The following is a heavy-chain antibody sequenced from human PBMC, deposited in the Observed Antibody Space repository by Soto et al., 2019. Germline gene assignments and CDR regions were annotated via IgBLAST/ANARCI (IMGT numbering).Heavy chain of an antibody. CDR2: ISAYNGNT. V-gene: IGHV1-18*01. Sequence: QVQLVQSGAEVKKPGASVKVSCKASGYTFTSYGISWVGQAPGQGLEWMGWISAYNGNTNDAQKLQGRVTMTTDTSTSTAYMELRSLRSDDTAVYYCARSSLGYCSGGSCYGYNWFDPWGQGTLVTVSS. D-gene: IGHD2-15*01. CDR1: GYTFTSYG. CDR3: ARSSLGYCSGGSCYGYNWFDP. J-gene: IGHJ5*01.